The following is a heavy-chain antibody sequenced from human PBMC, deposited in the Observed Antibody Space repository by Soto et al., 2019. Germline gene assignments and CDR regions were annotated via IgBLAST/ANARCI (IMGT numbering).Heavy chain of an antibody. CDR1: GFTFSSYA. J-gene: IGHJ6*02. D-gene: IGHD3-3*01. CDR2: ISGSGGST. V-gene: IGHV3-23*01. Sequence: GGSLRLSCAASGFTFSSYAMSWVRQAPGKGLEWVSAISGSGGSTYYADSVKGRFTISRDNSKNTLYLQMNSLRAEDTAVYYCAKDTYYDFWSGSGMDVWGQGTTVTVSS. CDR3: AKDTYYDFWSGSGMDV.